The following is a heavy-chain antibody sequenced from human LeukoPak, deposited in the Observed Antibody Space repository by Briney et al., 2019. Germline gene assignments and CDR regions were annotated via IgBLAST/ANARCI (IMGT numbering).Heavy chain of an antibody. CDR1: GYTFTGYY. Sequence: ASVKVSCKASGYTFTGYYMHWVRQAPGQGLEWMGWINPNSGGTNYAQKFQGRVTMTRDTSISTAYMELSRLRSDDTAVYYRARVDIAVGGFDPWGQGTLVTVSS. J-gene: IGHJ5*02. CDR3: ARVDIAVGGFDP. CDR2: INPNSGGT. V-gene: IGHV1-2*02. D-gene: IGHD6-19*01.